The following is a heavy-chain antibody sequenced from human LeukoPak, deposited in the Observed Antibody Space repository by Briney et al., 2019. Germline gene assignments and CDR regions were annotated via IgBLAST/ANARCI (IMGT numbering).Heavy chain of an antibody. CDR3: ARDKVLWFGDLGPAFDI. J-gene: IGHJ3*02. CDR2: IKQDGSEK. CDR1: GFTFSSYW. Sequence: QTGGSLRLSCAASGFTFSSYWMSWVRQAPGKGLEWVANIKQDGSEKYYVDSVKGRFTISRDNAKNSLYLQMNSLRAEDTAVYYCARDKVLWFGDLGPAFDIWGQGTMVTVSS. V-gene: IGHV3-7*03. D-gene: IGHD3-10*01.